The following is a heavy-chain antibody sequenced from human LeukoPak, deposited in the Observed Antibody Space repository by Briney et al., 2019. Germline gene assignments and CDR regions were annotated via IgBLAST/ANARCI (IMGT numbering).Heavy chain of an antibody. D-gene: IGHD5-24*01. Sequence: PGGSLRLSCAASGFTFSSYGMHWVRQAPGKGLEWVAVIWYDGSNKYYADSVKGRFTISRDNSKNTLYLQMNSLRAEDTAVYYCARVGSRDGYNFIGYWGQGTLVTVSS. V-gene: IGHV3-33*01. CDR2: IWYDGSNK. CDR3: ARVGSRDGYNFIGY. CDR1: GFTFSSYG. J-gene: IGHJ4*02.